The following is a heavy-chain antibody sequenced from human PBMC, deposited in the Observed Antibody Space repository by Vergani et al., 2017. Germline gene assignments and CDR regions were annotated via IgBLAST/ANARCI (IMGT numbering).Heavy chain of an antibody. Sequence: QVQLQESGPGLVRPSETLSLTCTVSGGSLSGYYWNWIRQTPGEGLEWIGYVEDSGYFNYNPSLKTRVSMSSDTSNNQFSLMLSSVTVADTAVYYCARSIVSRNPPDYFDNWGQGTLVIVS. V-gene: IGHV4-59*01. D-gene: IGHD1-14*01. CDR2: VEDSGYF. CDR1: GGSLSGYY. CDR3: ARSIVSRNPPDYFDN. J-gene: IGHJ4*02.